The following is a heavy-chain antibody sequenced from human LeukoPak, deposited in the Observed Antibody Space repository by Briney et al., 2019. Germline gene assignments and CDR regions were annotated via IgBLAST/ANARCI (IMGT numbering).Heavy chain of an antibody. CDR1: GFTFSSYS. V-gene: IGHV3-21*01. CDR3: ARAVVGDTRSYDAFDI. D-gene: IGHD1-26*01. J-gene: IGHJ3*02. CDR2: ISSSSSYI. Sequence: GGSLRLSCAASGFTFSSYSMNWVRQAPGKGLEWVSSISSSSSYIYYADSVKGRFTISRDNAKNSLYLQMNSLRAEDTAVYYCARAVVGDTRSYDAFDIWGQGTMVTVSS.